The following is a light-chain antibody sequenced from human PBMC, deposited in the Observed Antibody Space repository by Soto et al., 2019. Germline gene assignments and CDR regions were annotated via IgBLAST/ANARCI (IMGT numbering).Light chain of an antibody. Sequence: QSALPQPPSASGSPGQSVTISCTGTSSDVGGYNYVSWYQQHPGKAPKLMIYEVSKRPSGVTDRFSGSKSGNTASLTVSGLQAEDEADYYCSSDAGSNNLGVFGTGTKVTVL. J-gene: IGLJ1*01. V-gene: IGLV2-8*01. CDR2: EVS. CDR1: SSDVGGYNY. CDR3: SSDAGSNNLGV.